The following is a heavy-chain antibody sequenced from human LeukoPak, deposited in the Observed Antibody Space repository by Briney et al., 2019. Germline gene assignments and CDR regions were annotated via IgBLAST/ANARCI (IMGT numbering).Heavy chain of an antibody. CDR2: INHSGNT. CDR1: GGSFSGYY. CDR3: ARLTLPQMAHFDS. Sequence: SETLSLTCAVYGGSFSGYYWTWIRQSPGKGLEWIGEINHSGNTNYNPSLKSRVTLSVDTSKNQFSLKLTSVTAADTAVYYCARLTLPQMAHFDSWGQGALVTVSS. V-gene: IGHV4-34*01. J-gene: IGHJ4*02. D-gene: IGHD5-24*01.